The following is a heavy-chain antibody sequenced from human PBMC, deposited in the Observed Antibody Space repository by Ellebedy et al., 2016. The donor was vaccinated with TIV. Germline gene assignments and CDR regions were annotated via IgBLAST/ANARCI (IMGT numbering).Heavy chain of an antibody. CDR2: INPSGGST. CDR3: ACHGIVGATSLDY. J-gene: IGHJ4*02. V-gene: IGHV1-46*01. D-gene: IGHD1-26*01. CDR1: GYTFTSYY. Sequence: ASVKVSXXASGYTFTSYYMHWVRQAPGQGLEWMGIINPSGGSTSYAQKFQGRVTMTRNTSISTAYMELSSLRSEDTAVYYCACHGIVGATSLDYWGQGTLVTVSS.